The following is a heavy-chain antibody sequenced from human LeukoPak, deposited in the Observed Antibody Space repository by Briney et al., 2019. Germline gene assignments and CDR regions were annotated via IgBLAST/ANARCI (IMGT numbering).Heavy chain of an antibody. CDR2: IWYDGSNK. CDR3: AKDLRSGSPRYNFDY. Sequence: GGSLRLSCAASGFTFSSYGMHWVRQAPGKGLEWVAVIWYDGSNKYYADSVKGRFTISRDNSKNTLYLQMNSLRAEDTAVYYCAKDLRSGSPRYNFDYWGQGTLVTVSS. CDR1: GFTFSSYG. D-gene: IGHD3-3*01. J-gene: IGHJ4*02. V-gene: IGHV3-33*06.